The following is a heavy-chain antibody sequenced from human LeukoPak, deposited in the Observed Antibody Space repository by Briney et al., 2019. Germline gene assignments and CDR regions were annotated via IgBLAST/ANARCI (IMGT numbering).Heavy chain of an antibody. CDR1: GGSFSGYY. CDR3: ARGRVAAAGQGYFQH. D-gene: IGHD6-13*01. Sequence: SETLSLTCAVYGGSFSGYYWSWIRQPPGKGLEWIGEINHSGSTNYNPSLESRVTISVDTSKNQFSLKLSSVTAADTAVYYCARGRVAAAGQGYFQHWGQGTLVTVSS. V-gene: IGHV4-34*01. CDR2: INHSGST. J-gene: IGHJ1*01.